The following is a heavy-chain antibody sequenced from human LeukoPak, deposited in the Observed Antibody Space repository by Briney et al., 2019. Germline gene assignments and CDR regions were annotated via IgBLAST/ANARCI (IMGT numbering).Heavy chain of an antibody. D-gene: IGHD3-16*02. J-gene: IGHJ4*02. CDR1: GLTVSSNY. Sequence: GGSLRLSCAASGLTVSSNYMSWVRQAPGKGLEWVSVIYSGGSTYYADSVKGRFTISRDNSKNTLYLQMNSLRAEDTAVYYCARDYVWGSYRYSESYYFDYWGQGTLVTVSS. V-gene: IGHV3-53*01. CDR2: IYSGGST. CDR3: ARDYVWGSYRYSESYYFDY.